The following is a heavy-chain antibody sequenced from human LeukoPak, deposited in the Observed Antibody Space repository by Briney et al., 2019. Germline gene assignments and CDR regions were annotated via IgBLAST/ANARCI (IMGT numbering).Heavy chain of an antibody. CDR1: GYTFTSYG. CDR3: ARGEYGSGSYFANYYYYMDV. Sequence: GASVKVSCKASGYTFTSYGISWVRQAPGQGLEWMGWISAYNGNTNYAQKLQGRVTMTTDTSTSTAYMELSSLRSEDTAVYYCARGEYGSGSYFANYYYYMDVWGKGTTVTISS. D-gene: IGHD3-10*01. CDR2: ISAYNGNT. V-gene: IGHV1-18*01. J-gene: IGHJ6*03.